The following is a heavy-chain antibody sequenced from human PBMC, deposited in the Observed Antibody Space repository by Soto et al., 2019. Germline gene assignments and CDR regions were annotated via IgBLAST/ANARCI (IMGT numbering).Heavy chain of an antibody. V-gene: IGHV3-30*18. CDR2: VSSDGNNK. CDR1: RFRFISYD. D-gene: IGHD2-2*01. Sequence: GVFLRLCSAAARFRFISYDLILLRLTPGKGLEWVAFVSSDGNNKYYADSVKGRFTISRDNSKSTMFLQVDSLRVDDTAIYYCAKDRVIQLLPIWPDPWGQGTLVTVS. J-gene: IGHJ5*02. CDR3: AKDRVIQLLPIWPDP.